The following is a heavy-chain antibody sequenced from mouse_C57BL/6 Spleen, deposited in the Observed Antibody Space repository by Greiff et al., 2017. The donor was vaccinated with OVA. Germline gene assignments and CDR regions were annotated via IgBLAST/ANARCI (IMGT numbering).Heavy chain of an antibody. CDR1: GYTFTSYW. V-gene: IGHV1-5*01. J-gene: IGHJ2*01. Sequence: VHVKQSGTVLARPGASVKMSCKTSGYTFTSYWMHWVKQRPGQGLEWIGAIYPGNSDTSYNQKFKGKAKLTAVTSASTAYMELSSLTNEDSAVYYCTRKDYYGSAGAYWGQGTTLTVSS. CDR2: IYPGNSDT. D-gene: IGHD1-1*01. CDR3: TRKDYYGSAGAY.